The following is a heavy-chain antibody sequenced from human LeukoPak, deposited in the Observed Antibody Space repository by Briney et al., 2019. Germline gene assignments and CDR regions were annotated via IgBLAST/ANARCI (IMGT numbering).Heavy chain of an antibody. Sequence: SETLSLTCTVSGGSMSSYYWNWIRQPPGKGLEWIGYIYYSGTTNYNPSLKSRVSMSVDTSKNQFSLKLSSVTAADTAVYYCARKGDVIAAAGTNWFDPWGQGTLVTVSS. CDR2: IYYSGTT. V-gene: IGHV4-59*01. CDR3: ARKGDVIAAAGTNWFDP. D-gene: IGHD6-13*01. J-gene: IGHJ5*02. CDR1: GGSMSSYY.